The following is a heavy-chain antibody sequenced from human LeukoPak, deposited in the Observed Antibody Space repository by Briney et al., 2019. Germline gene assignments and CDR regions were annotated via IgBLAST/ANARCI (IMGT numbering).Heavy chain of an antibody. CDR1: GFTFSSYG. Sequence: GGSLRLPCAASGFTFSSYGMHWVRQAPGKGLEWVAVIWYDGSNKYYADSVKGRFTISRDNSKNTLYLQMNSLRAEDTAVYYCARDLTGATVTTYFDYWGQGTLVTVSS. J-gene: IGHJ4*02. CDR2: IWYDGSNK. V-gene: IGHV3-33*01. CDR3: ARDLTGATVTTYFDY. D-gene: IGHD4-17*01.